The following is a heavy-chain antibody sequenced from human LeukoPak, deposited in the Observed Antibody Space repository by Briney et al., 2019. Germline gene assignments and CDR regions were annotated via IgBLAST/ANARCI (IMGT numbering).Heavy chain of an antibody. J-gene: IGHJ4*02. V-gene: IGHV4-39*01. CDR3: ARLTDS. CDR1: GGSIIDNSFY. Sequence: SETLSLTCTVTGGSIIDNSFYWGWIRQPPGKGLEWIRRIFHSGTTNYNPSLERRVTIAVDTSKNQFSLRLTSVTAADTALYYCARLTDSWGQGTLVTVSS. CDR2: IFHSGTT.